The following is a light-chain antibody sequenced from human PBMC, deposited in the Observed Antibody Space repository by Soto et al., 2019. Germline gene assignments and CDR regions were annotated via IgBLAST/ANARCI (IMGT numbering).Light chain of an antibody. CDR3: QQYNNWPPET. V-gene: IGKV3-15*01. CDR1: QSVSGN. Sequence: EIVMTQSPAILSVSPGERATLSCRASQSVSGNLAWYQQTPGQPPRLLIYAATTRAPCVPDRFSGSGSGTDFSLTISSLQSEDFAVYYCQQYNNWPPETFGQGTKLEIK. J-gene: IGKJ2*01. CDR2: AAT.